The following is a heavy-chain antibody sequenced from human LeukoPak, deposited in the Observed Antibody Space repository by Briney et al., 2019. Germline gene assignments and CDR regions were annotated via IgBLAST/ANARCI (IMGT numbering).Heavy chain of an antibody. Sequence: GGSLRLSCAASGFTFSSYAMSWVRQAPGKGLEWVSSISGSGNRTYYADSVKGRFTISRDNSKNTLFLQMSSLRAEDTAVYYCAKNLYCGGGSCYPSALGMDVWGQGTTVTVSS. CDR3: AKNLYCGGGSCYPSALGMDV. CDR1: GFTFSSYA. J-gene: IGHJ6*02. V-gene: IGHV3-23*01. CDR2: ISGSGNRT. D-gene: IGHD2-15*01.